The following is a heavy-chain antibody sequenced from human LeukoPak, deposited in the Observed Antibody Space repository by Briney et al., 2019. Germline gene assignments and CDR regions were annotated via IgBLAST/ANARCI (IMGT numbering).Heavy chain of an antibody. V-gene: IGHV3-53*01. CDR3: ARGGRDGYNYFDY. CDR1: GFTVSTNY. Sequence: GGSLRLSCAASGFTVSTNYMSWVRQAPGKGLECVSVIYSGGSTHYADSVKGRFTISRDHSKNTLYLQMNSLRAEDTAVYYCARGGRDGYNYFDYWGQGTLVTVSS. D-gene: IGHD5-24*01. CDR2: IYSGGST. J-gene: IGHJ4*02.